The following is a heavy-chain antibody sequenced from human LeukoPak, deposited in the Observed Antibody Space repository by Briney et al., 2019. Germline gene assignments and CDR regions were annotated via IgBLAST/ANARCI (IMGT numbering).Heavy chain of an antibody. Sequence: SVKVSCKASGGTFSSYTISWVRQAPGQGLERMGRIIPILGIANYAQKFQGRVTITADKSTSTAYMELSSLRSEDTAVYYCARGVPAAVAYNWFDPWGQGTLVTVSS. J-gene: IGHJ5*02. V-gene: IGHV1-69*02. CDR3: ARGVPAAVAYNWFDP. D-gene: IGHD2-2*01. CDR1: GGTFSSYT. CDR2: IIPILGIA.